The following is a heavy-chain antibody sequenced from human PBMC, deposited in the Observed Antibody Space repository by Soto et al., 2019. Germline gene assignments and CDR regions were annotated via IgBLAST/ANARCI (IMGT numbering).Heavy chain of an antibody. CDR3: ARGGGRLRPRGYQYGMDV. CDR2: IWYDGSDK. D-gene: IGHD5-12*01. Sequence: GGSLRLSCAASGFTFSSYGMHWVRQAPGKGLEWVAFIWYDGSDKYYAESVKGRFTISRDNSKNTLYLQMNSLRAEDTAVYYCARGGGRLRPRGYQYGMDVWGQGTTVTVSS. CDR1: GFTFSSYG. V-gene: IGHV3-33*01. J-gene: IGHJ6*02.